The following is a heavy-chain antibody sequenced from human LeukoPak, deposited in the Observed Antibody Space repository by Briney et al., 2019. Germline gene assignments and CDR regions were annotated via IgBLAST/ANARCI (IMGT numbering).Heavy chain of an antibody. CDR2: INAGNGNT. Sequence: GASVKVSCKASGYTFTSFAMHWVRQAPGQRLEWMGWINAGNGNTKYSQKFQGRVTITRDTSASTAYMELSSLRSEDTAVYYCTRGGPVAGTHKYFQHWGQGTLVTVSS. V-gene: IGHV1-3*01. J-gene: IGHJ1*01. CDR3: TRGGPVAGTHKYFQH. D-gene: IGHD6-19*01. CDR1: GYTFTSFA.